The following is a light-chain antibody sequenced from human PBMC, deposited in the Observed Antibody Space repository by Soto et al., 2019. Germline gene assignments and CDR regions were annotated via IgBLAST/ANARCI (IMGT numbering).Light chain of an antibody. CDR3: SSHSGSNNPVV. J-gene: IGLJ2*01. Sequence: QSVLPQPPSAYGSPGQSVTISCTGTSSDVGGYNSVSWYQQHPGKAPKLMLYGVSTRSSGVPDRFSGSKSGNTASLTVSGLQAEDEADYYCSSHSGSNNPVVFGGGTKLTVL. CDR1: SSDVGGYNS. CDR2: GVS. V-gene: IGLV2-8*01.